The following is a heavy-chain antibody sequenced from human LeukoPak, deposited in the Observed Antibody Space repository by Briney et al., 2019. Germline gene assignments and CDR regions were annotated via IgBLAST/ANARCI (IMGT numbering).Heavy chain of an antibody. V-gene: IGHV1-8*02. J-gene: IGHJ5*02. CDR1: GYTFTGYY. D-gene: IGHD3-22*01. CDR2: MNPNSGNT. Sequence: ASVKVSCKASGYTFTGYYMHWVRQAPGQGLEWMGWMNPNSGNTGYAQKFQGRVTMTRNTSISTAYMELSSLRSEDTAVYYCARGGCYYYDSSGYNWFDPWGQGTLVTVSS. CDR3: ARGGCYYYDSSGYNWFDP.